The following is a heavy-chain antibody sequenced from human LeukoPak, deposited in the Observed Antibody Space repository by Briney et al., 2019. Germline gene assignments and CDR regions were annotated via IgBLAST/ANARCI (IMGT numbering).Heavy chain of an antibody. V-gene: IGHV3-30*03. CDR3: ARANSSSWHYFDD. D-gene: IGHD6-13*01. CDR1: GFTFSDYY. Sequence: GGSLRLSCAASGFTFSDYYMSWIRQAPGKGLEWVAVISYDGSQKYYADSVTGRFTISRDNSKNTVYLHMNSLRAEDTAVFYCARANSSSWHYFDDWGQGTLVTVSS. CDR2: ISYDGSQK. J-gene: IGHJ4*02.